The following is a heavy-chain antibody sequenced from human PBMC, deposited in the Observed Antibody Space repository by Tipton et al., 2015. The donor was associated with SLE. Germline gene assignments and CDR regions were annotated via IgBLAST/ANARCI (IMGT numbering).Heavy chain of an antibody. V-gene: IGHV4-39*01. Sequence: TLSLTCTVSGDSISSSSYYWGWIRQPPGKGLEWIGSIYYSGSTYYNPSLKSRVTISVDTSKNQFSLKLSSVTAADTAGYYCARPGEGFGGGGAHPFQHWGQGTLVTVSS. CDR2: IYYSGST. J-gene: IGHJ1*01. CDR1: GDSISSSSYY. D-gene: IGHD7-27*01. CDR3: ARPGEGFGGGGAHPFQH.